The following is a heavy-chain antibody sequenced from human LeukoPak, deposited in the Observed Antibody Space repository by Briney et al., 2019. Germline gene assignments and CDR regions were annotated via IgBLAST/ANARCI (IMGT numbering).Heavy chain of an antibody. V-gene: IGHV1-18*01. Sequence: ASVKVSCKAFGYTFSNYGISWVRQAPGQGLEWMGWISVYNGNTDYAQKFQGRIIMTRDTSTSTASMTLGSLRSDDTAVYYCARTHQLQSGLNWFDPWGQGTLVTVSS. CDR1: GYTFSNYG. CDR2: ISVYNGNT. CDR3: ARTHQLQSGLNWFDP. D-gene: IGHD2-2*01. J-gene: IGHJ5*02.